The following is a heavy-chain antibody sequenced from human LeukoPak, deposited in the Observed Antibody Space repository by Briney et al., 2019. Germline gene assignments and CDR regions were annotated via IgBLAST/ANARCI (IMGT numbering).Heavy chain of an antibody. CDR1: GGSFSGYY. CDR3: AVSSGWNWFDP. CDR2: INHSGST. D-gene: IGHD6-19*01. J-gene: IGHJ5*02. V-gene: IGHV4-34*01. Sequence: PSETLSLTCAVYGGSFSGYYWSWIRQPPGKGLEWIGEINHSGSTNYNPSLKSRVTISVDTSKNQFSLKLSSVTAADTAVYYCAVSSGWNWFDPWGQGTLVTVSS.